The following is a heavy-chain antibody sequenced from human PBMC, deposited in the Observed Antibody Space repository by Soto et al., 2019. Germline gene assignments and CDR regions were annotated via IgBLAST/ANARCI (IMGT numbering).Heavy chain of an antibody. CDR3: VKDRESIAVAPDY. CDR2: ISSNGGST. CDR1: GFTFSSYA. V-gene: IGHV3-64D*06. J-gene: IGHJ4*02. Sequence: PGGSLRLSCAASGFTFSSYAMHWVRQAPGKGLEYVSAISSNGGSTYYADSVKGRFTISRDNSKNTLYLQMSSLRAEDTAVYYCVKDRESIAVAPDYWGQGTLVTVSS. D-gene: IGHD6-19*01.